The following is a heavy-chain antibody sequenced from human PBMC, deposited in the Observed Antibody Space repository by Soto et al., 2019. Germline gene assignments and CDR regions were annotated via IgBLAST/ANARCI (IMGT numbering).Heavy chain of an antibody. D-gene: IGHD6-19*01. J-gene: IGHJ4*02. CDR1: GGSFSGYY. V-gene: IGHV4-34*01. Sequence: QVQLQQWGAGLLKPSETLSLTCAVYGGSFSGYYWSWIRQPPGKGLEWIGEINHSGSTNYNPSLKRRVTISVDTYKNQFSLKLSSVTAADTAVYYCAREGTVAVPFDYWGQGTLVTVSS. CDR3: AREGTVAVPFDY. CDR2: INHSGST.